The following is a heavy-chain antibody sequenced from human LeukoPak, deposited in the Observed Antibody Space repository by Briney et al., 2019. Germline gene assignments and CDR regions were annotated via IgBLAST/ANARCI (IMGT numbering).Heavy chain of an antibody. D-gene: IGHD3-10*01. V-gene: IGHV3-11*06. Sequence: GGSLRLSCAASGFTFSDYYMSWIRQAPGKGLEWVSYISSSSSYTNYADSVKGRFTISRDNAKNSLYLQMNSLRAEDTAVYYCAKNEGQDGSGSCYFDYWGQGTLVTVSS. CDR2: ISSSSSYT. CDR3: AKNEGQDGSGSCYFDY. CDR1: GFTFSDYY. J-gene: IGHJ4*02.